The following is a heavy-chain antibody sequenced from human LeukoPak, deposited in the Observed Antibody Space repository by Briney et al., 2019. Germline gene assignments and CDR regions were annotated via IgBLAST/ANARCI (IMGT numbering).Heavy chain of an antibody. D-gene: IGHD1-26*01. Sequence: SETLSLTCTVSGGSISSYYWSWIRQPPGKGLEWIGYIYYSGSTNYNPSLKSRVTISVDTSKNQFSLKLSSVTAADTAVYYCARRVGATRGGWFDPWGQGTLVTVSS. CDR2: IYYSGST. CDR3: ARRVGATRGGWFDP. V-gene: IGHV4-59*01. J-gene: IGHJ5*02. CDR1: GGSISSYY.